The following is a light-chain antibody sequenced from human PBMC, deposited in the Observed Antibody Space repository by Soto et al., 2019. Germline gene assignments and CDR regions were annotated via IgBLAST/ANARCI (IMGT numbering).Light chain of an antibody. Sequence: QSVLSQPASVSGSPGQSITISCTGTSSDVGGFEYVSWYQHQPGKAPKLIISDVTKRPSGVSNRLSGSKSGNTASLSIFGSQAEDVVDYYCGLMTRSSTSVFGTGTKVTVL. CDR1: SSDVGGFEY. CDR3: GLMTRSSTSV. V-gene: IGLV2-14*01. CDR2: DVT. J-gene: IGLJ1*01.